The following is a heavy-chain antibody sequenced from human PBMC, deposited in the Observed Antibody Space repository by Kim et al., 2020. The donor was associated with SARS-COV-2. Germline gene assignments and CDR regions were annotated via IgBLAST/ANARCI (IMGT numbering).Heavy chain of an antibody. CDR3: ARDLGIAAAGTFTDY. V-gene: IGHV3-33*01. CDR2: IWYGGSNK. D-gene: IGHD6-13*01. CDR1: GFTFSSYG. J-gene: IGHJ4*02. Sequence: GGSLRLSCAASGFTFSSYGMHWVRQAPGKGLEWVAVIWYGGSNKYYADSVKGRFTISRDNSKNTLYLQMNSLRAEDTAVYYCARDLGIAAAGTFTDYWGQGTLVTVSP.